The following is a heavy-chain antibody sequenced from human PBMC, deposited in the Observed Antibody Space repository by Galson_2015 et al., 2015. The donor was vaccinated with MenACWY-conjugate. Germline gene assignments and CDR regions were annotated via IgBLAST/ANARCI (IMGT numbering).Heavy chain of an antibody. J-gene: IGHJ6*02. CDR1: GFTFSSYS. Sequence: SLRLSCAASGFTFSSYSMNWVRQAPGKGLEWVSSISSSSSYIYYADSVKGRFTISRDNAKNSLYLQMNSLRAEDTAVYYCARDPPRRVSYYYYGMDVWGQGTTVTVSS. V-gene: IGHV3-21*01. CDR3: ARDPPRRVSYYYYGMDV. CDR2: ISSSSSYI.